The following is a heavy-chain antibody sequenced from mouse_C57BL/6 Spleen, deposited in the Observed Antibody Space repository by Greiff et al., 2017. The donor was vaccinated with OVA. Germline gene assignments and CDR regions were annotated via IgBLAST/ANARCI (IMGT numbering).Heavy chain of an antibody. CDR2: IYPGSGST. CDR1: GYTFTSYW. V-gene: IGHV1-55*01. D-gene: IGHD2-1*01. Sequence: VQLQQPGAELVKPGASVKMSCKASGYTFTSYWITWEKQRPGQGLEWIGDIYPGSGSTNYNEKFKSKATLTVDTSSSTAYMQLSSLTSEDSAVYYCARLDYYYWYFDVWGTGTTVTVSS. CDR3: ARLDYYYWYFDV. J-gene: IGHJ1*03.